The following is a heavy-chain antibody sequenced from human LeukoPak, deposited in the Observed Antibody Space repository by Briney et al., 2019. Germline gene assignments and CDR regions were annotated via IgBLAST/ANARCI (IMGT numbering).Heavy chain of an antibody. V-gene: IGHV4-59*01. D-gene: IGHD3-22*01. Sequence: SETLSLTCTVSGGSIGSYYWSWIRQPPGKGLEWMGYIYYSGSTNYNPSLKSRVTMSVDTSMNQFSLKLSSVTAADTAVHYCARASGGYYNNWFDPWGQGTLVTVSS. J-gene: IGHJ5*02. CDR2: IYYSGST. CDR1: GGSIGSYY. CDR3: ARASGGYYNNWFDP.